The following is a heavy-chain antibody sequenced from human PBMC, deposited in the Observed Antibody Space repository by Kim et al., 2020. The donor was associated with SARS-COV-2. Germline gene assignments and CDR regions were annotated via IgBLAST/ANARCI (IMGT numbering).Heavy chain of an antibody. V-gene: IGHV1-69*13. D-gene: IGHD3-22*01. CDR2: IIPIFGTA. CDR1: GGTFSSYA. CDR3: ARDPYYYDSSGYSY. Sequence: SVKVSCKASGGTFSSYAISWVRQAPGQGLEWMGGIIPIFGTANYAQKFQGRVTITADESTSTAYMELSSLRSEDTAVYYCARDPYYYDSSGYSYWGQGTLVTVSS. J-gene: IGHJ4*02.